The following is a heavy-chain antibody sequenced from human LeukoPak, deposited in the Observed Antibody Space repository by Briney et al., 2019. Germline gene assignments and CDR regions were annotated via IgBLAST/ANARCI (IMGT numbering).Heavy chain of an antibody. V-gene: IGHV4-39*07. J-gene: IGHJ5*02. Sequence: SETLSLTCTVSGGSISSSSYYWGWIRQPPGKGLEWIGSIYYSGSTYYNPSLKSRVTISVDTSKNQFSLKLSSLTAADTAVYYCARAADWFDPWGQGTPVTVSS. CDR2: IYYSGST. CDR1: GGSISSSSYY. CDR3: ARAADWFDP.